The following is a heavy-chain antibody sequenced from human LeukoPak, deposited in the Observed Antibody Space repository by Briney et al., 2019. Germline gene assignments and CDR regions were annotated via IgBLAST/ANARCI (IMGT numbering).Heavy chain of an antibody. Sequence: PSETLSLTCTVYGGSISSYYWSWIRQPAGKGLEWVGSIYYIGSTNYNPSLKSGFTISVDTSKNQFSLKLSAVTAADTSVYYCARDRRSGCSEEWGQGTLVTVSS. J-gene: IGHJ4*02. D-gene: IGHD3-22*01. CDR1: GGSISSYY. CDR3: ARDRRSGCSEE. V-gene: IGHV4-59*01. CDR2: IYYIGST.